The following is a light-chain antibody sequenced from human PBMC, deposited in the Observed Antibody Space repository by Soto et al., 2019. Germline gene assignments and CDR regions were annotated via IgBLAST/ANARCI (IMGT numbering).Light chain of an antibody. CDR1: QSVSIN. J-gene: IGKJ4*01. Sequence: ERVMTQSPRTLSVTPGERGTVYCRASQSVSINVAWYQQKPGQAPRLLIYGASNRATGIPARFRGSGSGTDFTLTIIRLEPEDSATYFCQQYDSTPRTFGRGTEVDIK. CDR2: GAS. CDR3: QQYDSTPRT. V-gene: IGKV3D-15*01.